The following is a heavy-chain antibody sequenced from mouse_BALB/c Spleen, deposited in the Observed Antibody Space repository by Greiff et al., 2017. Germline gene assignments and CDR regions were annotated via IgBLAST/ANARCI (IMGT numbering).Heavy chain of an antibody. V-gene: IGHV1-9*01. J-gene: IGHJ3*01. CDR1: GYTFSSYW. CDR3: AKKWNYYRYDWIDD. D-gene: IGHD2-14*01. Sequence: QVQLKQSGAELMKPGASVKISCKATGYTFSSYWIEWVRQRPGHGLEWIGEILPGSGSTNYNEMFKGKAKFTAETSSNTAYKQLRSLTSEDSAVENCAKKWNYYRYDWIDDWGQGTLVTVSA. CDR2: ILPGSGST.